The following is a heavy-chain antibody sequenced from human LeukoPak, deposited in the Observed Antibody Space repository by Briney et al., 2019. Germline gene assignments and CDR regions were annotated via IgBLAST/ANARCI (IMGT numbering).Heavy chain of an antibody. Sequence: HPGGSLRLSCAASGFTFSSYGMHWVRQAPGKGLEWVAVISYDGSNKYYADSVKGRFTISRDNSKNTLYLQMRAEDTAVYYCAKDAGSGYSNWGQGTLVTVSS. CDR3: AKDAGSGYSN. V-gene: IGHV3-30*18. CDR2: ISYDGSNK. D-gene: IGHD3-22*01. CDR1: GFTFSSYG. J-gene: IGHJ4*02.